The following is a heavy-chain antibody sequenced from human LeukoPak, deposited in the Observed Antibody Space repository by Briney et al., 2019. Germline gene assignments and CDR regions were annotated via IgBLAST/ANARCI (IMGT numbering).Heavy chain of an antibody. CDR1: GFLFSSYW. CDR3: ARVAEAYFHYMDV. V-gene: IGHV3-7*01. D-gene: IGHD2/OR15-2a*01. J-gene: IGHJ6*03. Sequence: GALRLSFAAPGFLFSSYWMSWVRQAPGKGLDWVANIKQGGSEKYYVDSVKGRFTISRDNDKNSLYLQMNSLRAEDTAVYYCARVAEAYFHYMDVWGEGTTVTVSS. CDR2: IKQGGSEK.